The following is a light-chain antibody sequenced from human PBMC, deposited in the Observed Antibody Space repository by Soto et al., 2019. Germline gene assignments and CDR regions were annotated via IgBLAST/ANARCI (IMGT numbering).Light chain of an antibody. CDR3: QQHNIWPYT. CDR1: QSVSSD. J-gene: IGKJ2*01. V-gene: IGKV3-15*01. Sequence: IVMTQSPATLSVSPGERATLSCRASQSVSSDVAWYQQKPAQAPRLLFFGASTRANGVPARFSGSGSETEFTLTISSLQSEDFAVYYCQQHNIWPYTFGQGTKVDIK. CDR2: GAS.